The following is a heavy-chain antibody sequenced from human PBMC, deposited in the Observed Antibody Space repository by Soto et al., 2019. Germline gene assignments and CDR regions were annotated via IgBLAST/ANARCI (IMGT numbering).Heavy chain of an antibody. J-gene: IGHJ5*02. CDR2: IIPLFRTA. D-gene: IGHD6-13*01. V-gene: IGHV1-69*01. CDR1: GGNFSTSA. Sequence: QVQLVQSGAEVKKPGSSVKVSCKASGGNFSTSAISWVRQAPGQGLEWMGGIIPLFRTANYAQRFQGRVTIPADDSTSTGYLELSSLRSEDTAVYYCARKGGGAAIGSGGFDPWCQGTVVTVSS. CDR3: ARKGGGAAIGSGGFDP.